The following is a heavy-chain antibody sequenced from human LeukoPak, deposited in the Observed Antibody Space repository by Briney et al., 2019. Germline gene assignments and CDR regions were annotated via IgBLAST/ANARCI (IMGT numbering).Heavy chain of an antibody. J-gene: IGHJ4*02. CDR3: ARIGDQDDWEVPFDY. V-gene: IGHV3-33*01. CDR2: IWYDGSNK. D-gene: IGHD3-9*01. Sequence: GRSLRLSCAASGFTFSSYGMHWVRQAPGKGLEWVAVIWYDGSNKYYADSVKGRFTISRDNSKNTLYLQMNSLRAEDTAVYYCARIGDQDDWEVPFDYWGQGTLVTVSS. CDR1: GFTFSSYG.